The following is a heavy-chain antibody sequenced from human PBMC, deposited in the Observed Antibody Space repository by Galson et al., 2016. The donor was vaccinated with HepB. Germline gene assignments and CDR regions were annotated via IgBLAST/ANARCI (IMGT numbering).Heavy chain of an antibody. CDR3: ARGARGLRYYFDY. D-gene: IGHD3-10*01. CDR2: ISADGTNT. Sequence: SLRLSCAVFGFNFSNYAMHWVRQAPGKGLEWMGVISADGTNTHHSASVRGRLSVSRANSKNTLYLQMNTLRPDDTGVYFCARGARGLRYYFDYWGQGVRGTVSS. CDR1: GFNFSNYA. V-gene: IGHV3-30-3*01. J-gene: IGHJ4*02.